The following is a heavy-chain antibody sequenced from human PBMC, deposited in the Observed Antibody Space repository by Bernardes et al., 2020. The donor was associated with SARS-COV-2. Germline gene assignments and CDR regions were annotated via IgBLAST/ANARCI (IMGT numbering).Heavy chain of an antibody. V-gene: IGHV3-74*03. CDR2: IAGDGTSV. D-gene: IGHD3-22*01. CDR1: GITFNTLW. J-gene: IGHJ6*02. Sequence: GGSLRLSCGASGITFNTLWMHWVRQAPGEGLVWVARIAGDGTSVTYADSVKGRFTISRDNAKNTLYLQMNTLRAEDTAVYYCARDKRYYDSSGYYYPNYYYYGMDVWGQGTTVTVSS. CDR3: ARDKRYYDSSGYYYPNYYYYGMDV.